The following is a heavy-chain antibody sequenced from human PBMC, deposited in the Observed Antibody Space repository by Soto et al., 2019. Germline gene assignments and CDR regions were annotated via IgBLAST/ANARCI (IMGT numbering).Heavy chain of an antibody. V-gene: IGHV2-5*02. D-gene: IGHD5-12*01. CDR2: IYWDDDK. Sequence: QITLKESGPTLVKPTQTLTLTCTFSGFSLSTSGVGVGWIRQPPGKALEWLALIYWDDDKRYSPSLKSRLTITKDPSKNQVVLTMTNRDPVDTARYYCAHRQRYSGDEWGFDPWGQGTLVTVSS. CDR1: GFSLSTSGVG. CDR3: AHRQRYSGDEWGFDP. J-gene: IGHJ5*02.